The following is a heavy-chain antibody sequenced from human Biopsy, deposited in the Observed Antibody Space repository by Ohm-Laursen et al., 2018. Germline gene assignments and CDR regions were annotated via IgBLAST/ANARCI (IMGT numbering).Heavy chain of an antibody. D-gene: IGHD5-12*01. Sequence: SDTLSLTCTVSGVSFSTYYWSWIRQSPGRGLEWIAYIYYSGSTDYNPSLKSRVTISLDTSKNQFSLKLSSVTAADTAIYYCAREAIGVATAFDIWGQGTMVTVSS. CDR1: GVSFSTYY. CDR2: IYYSGST. V-gene: IGHV4-59*01. CDR3: AREAIGVATAFDI. J-gene: IGHJ3*02.